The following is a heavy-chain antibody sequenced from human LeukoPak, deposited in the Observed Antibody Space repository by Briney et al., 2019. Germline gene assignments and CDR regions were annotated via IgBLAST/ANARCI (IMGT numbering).Heavy chain of an antibody. V-gene: IGHV4-34*01. J-gene: IGHJ6*03. CDR2: INHSGNT. CDR1: GGSFSLYY. Sequence: SETLSLTCAVYGGSFSLYYWTWIRQSPGKGLEWIGEINHSGNTNYNPSLKSRVTISVDTSKNQFSLKLSSVTAADTAVYYCAICSGGSCYSPYYYYMDVWGKGTTVTVSS. CDR3: AICSGGSCYSPYYYYMDV. D-gene: IGHD2-15*01.